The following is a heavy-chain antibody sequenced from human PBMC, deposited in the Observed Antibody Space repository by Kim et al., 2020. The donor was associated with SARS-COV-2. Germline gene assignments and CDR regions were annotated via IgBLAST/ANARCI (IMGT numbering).Heavy chain of an antibody. CDR3: ARLGYCSSTSCPGGYFQH. CDR2: IYYSGST. V-gene: IGHV4-39*01. Sequence: SETLSLTCTVSGGSISSSSYYWGWIRQPPGKGLEWIGSIYYSGSTYYNPSLKSRVTISVDTSKNQFSLKLSSVTAADTAVYYCARLGYCSSTSCPGGYFQHWGQGTLVTVSS. J-gene: IGHJ1*01. D-gene: IGHD2-2*01. CDR1: GGSISSSSYY.